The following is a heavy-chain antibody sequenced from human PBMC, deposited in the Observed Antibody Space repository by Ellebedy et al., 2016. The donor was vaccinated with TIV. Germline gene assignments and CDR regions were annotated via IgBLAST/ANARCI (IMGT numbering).Heavy chain of an antibody. CDR2: ISSTGDAT. CDR1: GFIFTDCA. V-gene: IGHV3-23*01. Sequence: GGSLRLXCAASGFIFTDCAMAWVRQAPGKGLEWISSISSTGDATPYADSVKGRFTISRDNSKNTLYLQMNSLRVDDTALYFCAKGRSGLQYYGIDVWGQGTAVTVSS. J-gene: IGHJ6*02. CDR3: AKGRSGLQYYGIDV. D-gene: IGHD3-10*01.